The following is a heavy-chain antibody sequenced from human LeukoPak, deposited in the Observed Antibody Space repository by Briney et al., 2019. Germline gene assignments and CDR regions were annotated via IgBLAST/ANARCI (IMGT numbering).Heavy chain of an antibody. CDR3: ARGRSPQQLVRYYYYYMDV. Sequence: QTLSLTCFISRGSVSSKSAALKLITHSPSRGLEWVGKTYYRSKWYNDYAVSVKSRITINPDTSKNQFSLQLNSVTPEDTAVYYCARGRSPQQLVRYYYYYMDVWGKGTTVTVSS. CDR1: RGSVSSKSAA. V-gene: IGHV6-1*01. D-gene: IGHD6-13*01. CDR2: TYYRSKWYN. J-gene: IGHJ6*03.